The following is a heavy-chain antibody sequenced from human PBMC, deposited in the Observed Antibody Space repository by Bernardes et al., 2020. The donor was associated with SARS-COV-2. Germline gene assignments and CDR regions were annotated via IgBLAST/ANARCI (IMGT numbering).Heavy chain of an antibody. CDR1: GFTFRNYW. D-gene: IGHD1-7*01. CDR3: ARFWELPGAFDT. J-gene: IGHJ3*02. V-gene: IGHV3-74*01. Sequence: VCSLLLSCAASGFTFRNYWMHWVRQGPGPGLAWVARIKSDGSSVSYADSVKGRFTISRDNAKDTLYLQMNSLRAEDTALYYCARFWELPGAFDTWGQGTMVTVSS. CDR2: IKSDGSSV.